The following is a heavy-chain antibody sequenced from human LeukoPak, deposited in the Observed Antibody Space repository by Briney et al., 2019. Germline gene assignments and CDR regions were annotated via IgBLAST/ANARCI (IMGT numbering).Heavy chain of an antibody. CDR1: GYTFTGYY. CDR2: INPNSGGT. CDR3: ARVKYPDREDSSGWYKFTLTFDH. Sequence: ASVKVSCKASGYTFTGYYMHWVRQAPGQGLEWMGWINPNSGGTNYAQKLQGRVTMTTDTSTSTAYMELRSLRSDDTAVYYCARVKYPDREDSSGWYKFTLTFDHWGQGTLVTVSS. V-gene: IGHV1-2*02. D-gene: IGHD6-19*01. J-gene: IGHJ4*02.